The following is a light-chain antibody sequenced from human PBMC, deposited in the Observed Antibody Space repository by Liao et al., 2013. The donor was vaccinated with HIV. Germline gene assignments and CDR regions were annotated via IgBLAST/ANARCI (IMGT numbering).Light chain of an antibody. J-gene: IGLJ3*02. Sequence: SYELTQPHSVSVSPGQTASITCSGDKLGDKFACWYQQRPGQSPVVVVYQDTKRPSGIPERFSGSNSGNTATLTISGTQAMDEADYYCQAWDSSTAWVFGGGTKLTVL. CDR2: QDT. CDR1: KLGDKF. CDR3: QAWDSSTAWV. V-gene: IGLV3-1*01.